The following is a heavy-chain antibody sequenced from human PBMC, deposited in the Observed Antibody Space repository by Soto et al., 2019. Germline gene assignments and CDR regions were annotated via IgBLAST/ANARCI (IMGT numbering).Heavy chain of an antibody. CDR1: GGSFSGYY. V-gene: IGHV4-34*01. J-gene: IGHJ4*02. CDR2: INHSGST. CDR3: ASCPPMTAMFKGVPLDS. Sequence: LSLTCAVYGGSFSGYYWSWIRQPPGKGLEWIGEINHSGSTNYNPSLKRRVTISVDTSKNQFSLKLSSVTAADTAVYYCASCPPMTAMFKGVPLDSWGQGTMVTVSS. D-gene: IGHD5-18*01.